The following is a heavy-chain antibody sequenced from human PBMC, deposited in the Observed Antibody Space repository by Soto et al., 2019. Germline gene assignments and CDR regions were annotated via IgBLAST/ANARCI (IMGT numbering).Heavy chain of an antibody. CDR2: IYYSGST. J-gene: IGHJ6*02. Sequence: SETLSLTCTVSGGSISSGDYYWSWIRQPPGKGLEWIGYIYYSGSTYYNPSLKGRVTISVDTSKNQFSLKLSSVTATDTAVYYCARYCSGGSCYNYYGMDVWGQGTTVTVSS. CDR3: ARYCSGGSCYNYYGMDV. V-gene: IGHV4-30-4*01. D-gene: IGHD2-15*01. CDR1: GGSISSGDYY.